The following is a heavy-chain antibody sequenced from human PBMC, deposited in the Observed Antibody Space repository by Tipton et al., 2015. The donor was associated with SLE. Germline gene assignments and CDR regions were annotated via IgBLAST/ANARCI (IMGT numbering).Heavy chain of an antibody. D-gene: IGHD4-23*01. CDR3: ARLGTTVDAFDI. V-gene: IGHV3-53*04. J-gene: IGHJ3*02. Sequence: GPLRLSCAASGFTVSSNYMSWVRQAPGKGLEWVSVIYSGGSTYYADSVKGRFTISRHNSKNTLYLQMNRLRAEDTAVYYCARLGTTVDAFDIWGQGTMVTVSS. CDR1: GFTVSSNY. CDR2: IYSGGST.